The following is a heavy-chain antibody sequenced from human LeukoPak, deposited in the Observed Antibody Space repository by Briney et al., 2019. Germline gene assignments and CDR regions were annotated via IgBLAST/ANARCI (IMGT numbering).Heavy chain of an antibody. J-gene: IGHJ4*02. CDR3: AKGPPGRQPGIAVAGRNY. CDR1: GFTFSSYA. D-gene: IGHD6-19*01. Sequence: PGGSLRLSCAASGFTFSSYAMSWVRQAPGKGLEWVSAISGSGGSTYYADSVKGRFTISRDNSKNTLYLQMNSLRAEDTAVYYCAKGPPGRQPGIAVAGRNYWGQGTLVTVSS. CDR2: ISGSGGST. V-gene: IGHV3-23*01.